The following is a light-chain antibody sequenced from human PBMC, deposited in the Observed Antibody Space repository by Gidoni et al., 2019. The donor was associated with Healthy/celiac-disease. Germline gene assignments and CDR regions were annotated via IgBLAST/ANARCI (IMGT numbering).Light chain of an antibody. CDR3: QVWDSTTV. Sequence: SYELTQPLSVSVALGQTARITCGGNNIGNKNVHWDQQKPGQAPVLVIYRDGNRPSGIPERFSGSNSGDTATLTISRAQAGDEADYYCQVWDSTTVFGGGTKLTVL. V-gene: IGLV3-9*01. CDR2: RDG. CDR1: NIGNKN. J-gene: IGLJ2*01.